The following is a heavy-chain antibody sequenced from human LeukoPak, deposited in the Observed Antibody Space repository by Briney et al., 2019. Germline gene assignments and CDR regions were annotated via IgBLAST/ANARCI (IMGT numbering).Heavy chain of an antibody. J-gene: IGHJ4*02. CDR2: ISWNSGSI. V-gene: IGHV3-9*01. CDR1: GFTFDDYA. CDR3: AKFRSYYYDSSATRGEYYFDY. Sequence: PGGSLRLSCAASGFTFDDYAMHWVRQPPGKGLEWVSGISWNSGSIGYADSVKGRFTISRDNSKNTLYLQMNSLRAEDTAVYYCAKFRSYYYDSSATRGEYYFDYWGQGTLVTVSS. D-gene: IGHD3-22*01.